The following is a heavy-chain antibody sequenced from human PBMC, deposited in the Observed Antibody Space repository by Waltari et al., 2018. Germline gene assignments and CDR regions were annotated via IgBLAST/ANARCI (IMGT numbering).Heavy chain of an antibody. CDR2: IFSVGRT. Sequence: EVQLVESGGGFIQSGGSLRLSCAASGFTVSSNYMSWVRQAPGKGREWASVIFSVGRTYYADSVKGRFTISRDNSKNTLYLQINSLRAEDTAVYYCARDSRGGLFFDYWGQGTLVTVSS. CDR3: ARDSRGGLFFDY. V-gene: IGHV3-53*01. CDR1: GFTVSSNY. J-gene: IGHJ4*02.